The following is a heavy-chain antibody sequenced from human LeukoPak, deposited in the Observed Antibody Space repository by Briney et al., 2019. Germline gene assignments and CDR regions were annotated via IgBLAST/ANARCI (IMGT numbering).Heavy chain of an antibody. CDR2: VYYTGST. Sequence: SETLSLTCTVYGGSISSNSYYWGWIRQPPGKGLEWVGTVYYTGSTYYNPSLKSPVTISVDTSRNQFSLKLNSVTAADTAVYYCARLVRGIYDYFDYWGQGTLVTVSS. D-gene: IGHD3-10*01. V-gene: IGHV4-39*07. J-gene: IGHJ4*02. CDR3: ARLVRGIYDYFDY. CDR1: GGSISSNSYY.